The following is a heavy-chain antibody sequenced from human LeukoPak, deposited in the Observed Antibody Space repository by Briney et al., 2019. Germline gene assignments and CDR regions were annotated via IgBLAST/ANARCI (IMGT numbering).Heavy chain of an antibody. CDR1: GVSISSGGYY. V-gene: IGHV4-31*03. CDR2: IYYSGST. CDR3: ARDRTKYYFDY. Sequence: SETLSLTCTVSGVSISSGGYYWGWIRQHPGKGLEWIGYIYYSGSTYYNPSLKSRVTISVDTSKNQFSLKLSSVTAADTAVYYCARDRTKYYFDYWGQGTLVTVSS. J-gene: IGHJ4*02.